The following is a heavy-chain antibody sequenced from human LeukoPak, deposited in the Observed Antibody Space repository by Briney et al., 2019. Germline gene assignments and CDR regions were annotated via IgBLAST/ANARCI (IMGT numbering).Heavy chain of an antibody. V-gene: IGHV3-48*01. D-gene: IGHD2-15*01. CDR3: ARATPNQWYDY. CDR1: GFTFSSYS. J-gene: IGHJ4*02. Sequence: GGSLRLSCAASGFTFSSYSMNWVRQAPGKGLEWVSYISSSSSTIYYADSVKGRFTISRDNAKNSLYLQMNSLRAEDTAVYYCARATPNQWYDYWGQGTLVTVSS. CDR2: ISSSSSTI.